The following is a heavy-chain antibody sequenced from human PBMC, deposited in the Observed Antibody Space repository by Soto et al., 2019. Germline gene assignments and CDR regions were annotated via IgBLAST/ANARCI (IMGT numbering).Heavy chain of an antibody. D-gene: IGHD1-26*01. CDR3: ARDSRKYTYGGSFDY. V-gene: IGHV1-69*01. Sequence: QVQLVQSGAEVKKPGSSVKVSCKASGDTFSSYALSWVRQAPGQGLEWMGGIIPVYGTANYAQKFQDRVTITADESKSTAYMELSSLRAEDTAVYYCARDSRKYTYGGSFDYWGQGTLVTVSS. CDR1: GDTFSSYA. J-gene: IGHJ4*02. CDR2: IIPVYGTA.